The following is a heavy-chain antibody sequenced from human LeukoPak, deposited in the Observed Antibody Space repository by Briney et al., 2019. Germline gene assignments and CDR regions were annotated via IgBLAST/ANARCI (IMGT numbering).Heavy chain of an antibody. CDR1: GGSTSSYY. J-gene: IGHJ5*02. Sequence: PSETLSLTCTVSGGSTSSYYWSWIRQPPRKRLEWIGYIYYSGSTNYNPSLKSRVIISLDTSKNHFSLKLSSVTAADTAVYYCARALATTGGDNWFDPWGQGTLVTVSS. D-gene: IGHD1-1*01. V-gene: IGHV4-59*01. CDR2: IYYSGST. CDR3: ARALATTGGDNWFDP.